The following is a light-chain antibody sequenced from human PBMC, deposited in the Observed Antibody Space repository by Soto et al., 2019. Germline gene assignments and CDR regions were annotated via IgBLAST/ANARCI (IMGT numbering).Light chain of an antibody. V-gene: IGLV1-47*02. CDR3: HSYDISLSTYV. Sequence: QSVLTQPPSASGTPGQRVTISCSGSSSNIGSNYVYWYQQLPGTAPKLLIQHNNQRPSGVPDRFSGSKSGTSASLAITGLQAEDEADYYCHSYDISLSTYVLGTGTKLTVL. CDR1: SSNIGSNY. CDR2: HNN. J-gene: IGLJ1*01.